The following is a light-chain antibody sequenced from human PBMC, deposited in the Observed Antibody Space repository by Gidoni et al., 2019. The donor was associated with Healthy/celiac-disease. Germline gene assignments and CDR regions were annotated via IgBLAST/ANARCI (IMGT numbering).Light chain of an antibody. CDR3: QQYGSSPRT. Sequence: DIVLTQSPATLSLSPGERDTLSCRASQSVSSSYLAWYQQKPGQAPRLLIYGASSRATGSPDRFSGSGSGTDFTLTISRLEPEDFAVYYCQQYGSSPRTFGQGTKVEIK. CDR2: GAS. V-gene: IGKV3-20*01. J-gene: IGKJ1*01. CDR1: QSVSSSY.